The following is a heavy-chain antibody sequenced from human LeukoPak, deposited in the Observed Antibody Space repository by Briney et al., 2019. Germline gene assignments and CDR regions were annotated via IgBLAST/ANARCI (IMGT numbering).Heavy chain of an antibody. D-gene: IGHD5-18*01. V-gene: IGHV3-66*01. Sequence: GGSLRLSCAASGFTVSSNYITWVRQAPGKGLEWVSVIFSGGSTYYADSVKARFTISRDNSKNTLYLQINSLRAEDTAVYYCARGNTAMALDYCGQGTLVTVSS. CDR2: IFSGGST. CDR3: ARGNTAMALDY. J-gene: IGHJ4*02. CDR1: GFTVSSNY.